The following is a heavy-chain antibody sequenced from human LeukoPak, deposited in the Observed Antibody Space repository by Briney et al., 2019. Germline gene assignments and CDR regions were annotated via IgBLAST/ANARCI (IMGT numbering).Heavy chain of an antibody. J-gene: IGHJ4*02. Sequence: GGSLRLSCAASGFTVSGNYMNWVRQAPGKGLEWVSVIYSGGSTYYADSVRGRFTISRDNSKNTLYLQMNSLRAEDTAVYYCARDGCSSTSCYVDYWGQGTLVTVSS. CDR3: ARDGCSSTSCYVDY. V-gene: IGHV3-66*01. CDR1: GFTVSGNY. CDR2: IYSGGST. D-gene: IGHD2-2*01.